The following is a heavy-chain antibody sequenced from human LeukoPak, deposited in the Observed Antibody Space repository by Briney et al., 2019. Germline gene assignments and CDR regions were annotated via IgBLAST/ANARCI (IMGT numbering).Heavy chain of an antibody. Sequence: SQTLPLTCTVSGGSISSGGYYWSWIRQHPGKGLEWIGYIYYSGSTYYNPSLKSRVTISVDTSKNQFSLKLSSVTAADTAVYYCARVVGGEVDYWGQGTLVTVSS. D-gene: IGHD3-10*01. CDR1: GGSISSGGYY. CDR2: IYYSGST. CDR3: ARVVGGEVDY. V-gene: IGHV4-31*03. J-gene: IGHJ4*02.